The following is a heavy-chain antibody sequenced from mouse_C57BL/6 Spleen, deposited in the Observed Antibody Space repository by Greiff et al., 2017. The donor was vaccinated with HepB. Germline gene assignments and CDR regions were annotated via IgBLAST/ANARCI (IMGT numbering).Heavy chain of an antibody. V-gene: IGHV1-54*01. J-gene: IGHJ3*01. CDR3: ARKASDLLLLGY. CDR2: INPGSGGT. Sequence: QVQLQQSGAELVRPGPSVKVSCKASGYAFTNYLIEWVKQRPGQGLEWIGVINPGSGGTNYNEKFKGKATLTADKSSSTAYMQLSSLTSEDSAVYFCARKASDLLLLGYWGQGTLVTVSA. CDR1: GYAFTNYL. D-gene: IGHD3-2*02.